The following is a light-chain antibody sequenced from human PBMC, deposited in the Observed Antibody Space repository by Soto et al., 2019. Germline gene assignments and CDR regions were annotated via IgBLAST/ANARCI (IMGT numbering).Light chain of an antibody. J-gene: IGLJ3*02. CDR2: DVS. Sequence: QSALTQPRSVSGSPGQSVTXSCTGTSSDVGGYNYVSWYQQHPGKAPKFMIYDVSKRPSGVPDRFSGSKSGNTASLTISGLQAEDEADYYCCSYAGSYSWVFGGGTKLTVL. CDR3: CSYAGSYSWV. V-gene: IGLV2-11*01. CDR1: SSDVGGYNY.